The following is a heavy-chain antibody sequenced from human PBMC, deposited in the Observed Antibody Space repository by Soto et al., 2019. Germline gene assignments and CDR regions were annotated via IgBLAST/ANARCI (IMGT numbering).Heavy chain of an antibody. CDR3: ARGLKWELFPRGFGRFDP. D-gene: IGHD1-26*01. V-gene: IGHV4-4*07. J-gene: IGHJ5*02. Sequence: LSLTFTVSGGSISSYYWSWIRQPAGKGLEWIGRIYTSGSTNYNPSLKIRVTMSVDTSKNQFSLKLSSVTAADTAVYYCARGLKWELFPRGFGRFDPWGQGTLVTV. CDR1: GGSISSYY. CDR2: IYTSGST.